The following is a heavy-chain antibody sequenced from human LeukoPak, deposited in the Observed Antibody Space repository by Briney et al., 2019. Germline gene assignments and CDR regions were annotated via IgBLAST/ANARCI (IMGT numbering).Heavy chain of an antibody. D-gene: IGHD3-16*01. CDR3: WVPATAGEADY. J-gene: IGHJ4*02. CDR1: GFTFSSYW. CDR2: INSDGSIA. Sequence: GGSLRLSCAASGFTFSSYWMHWVRQAPGMGLVWVSRINSDGSIANYADSVKGRFTTSRDNVKNTLYLQMDSLTAEDTAVYYCWVPATAGEADYWGQGTLVTVSS. V-gene: IGHV3-74*01.